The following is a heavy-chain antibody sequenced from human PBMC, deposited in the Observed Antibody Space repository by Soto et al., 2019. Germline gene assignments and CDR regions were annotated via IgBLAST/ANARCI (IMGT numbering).Heavy chain of an antibody. D-gene: IGHD5-12*01. V-gene: IGHV1-69*01. CDR2: IIPISGRT. J-gene: IGHJ4*02. Sequence: QVQLVQSGAEVKRPGSSVKVSCEASGGTFSSLGFTWVRQAPGQVLEWMGGIIPISGRTTFAPKFLGRVTITADESTRTTNMELTALTSDDTAIYYCATRGTQGRWLEFADYWGQGTLVTVSS. CDR3: ATRGTQGRWLEFADY. CDR1: GGTFSSLG.